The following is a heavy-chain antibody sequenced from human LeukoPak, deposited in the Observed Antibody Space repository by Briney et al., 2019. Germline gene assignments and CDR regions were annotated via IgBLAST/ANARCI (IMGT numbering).Heavy chain of an antibody. CDR1: GFSFSNYW. V-gene: IGHV3-74*01. CDR2: MNRDRSAT. CDR3: AKGPNYFDS. J-gene: IGHJ4*02. Sequence: GGSLRLSCAASGFSFSNYWMHWARQAPGKGLVWVTRMNRDRSATYYADSVQGRFTISRHNAKNTLYLQMNSLRAEDTAMYFCAKGPNYFDSWGQGTLVTVSS.